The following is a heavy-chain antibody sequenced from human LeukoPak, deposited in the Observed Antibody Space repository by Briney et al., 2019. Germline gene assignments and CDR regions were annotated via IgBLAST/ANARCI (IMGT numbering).Heavy chain of an antibody. CDR3: ARLGRSTIGI. CDR1: GGSISSYY. J-gene: IGHJ3*02. CDR2: IYYSGST. D-gene: IGHD3-16*01. V-gene: IGHV4-59*01. Sequence: PSETLSLTCTVSGGSISSYYWSWIRQPPGKGLEWIGYIYYSGSTNYNPSLKSRVTISVDTSKNQFSLKLSSVTAADTAVYYCARLGRSTIGIWGQGTMVTVSS.